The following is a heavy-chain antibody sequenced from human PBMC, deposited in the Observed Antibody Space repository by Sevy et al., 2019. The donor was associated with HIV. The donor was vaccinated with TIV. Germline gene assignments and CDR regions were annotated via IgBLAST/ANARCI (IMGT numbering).Heavy chain of an antibody. Sequence: GSLRLSCAASGFTFSSYWMSWVRQAPGKGLEWVANIKQDGSEKYYVDSVKGRFTISRDNAKNSLYLQMNSLRAEDTAVYYCARGYGDYVWDAFDIWGQGTMVTVSS. D-gene: IGHD4-17*01. CDR1: GFTFSSYW. CDR3: ARGYGDYVWDAFDI. J-gene: IGHJ3*02. CDR2: IKQDGSEK. V-gene: IGHV3-7*04.